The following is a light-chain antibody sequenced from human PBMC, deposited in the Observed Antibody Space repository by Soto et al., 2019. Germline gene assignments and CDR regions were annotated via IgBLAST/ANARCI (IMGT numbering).Light chain of an antibody. CDR1: SNDVGAYNY. CDR2: DVS. CDR3: SSYTSSSTLV. J-gene: IGLJ1*01. V-gene: IGLV2-14*01. Sequence: QSVLTQPASVSGSPGQSITISCTGTSNDVGAYNYVSWYQQHPGKAPKLMICDVSNRPSGVSNRFSGSKSGNTASLTISGLQAEDEADYYCSSYTSSSTLVFGTGTKLTVL.